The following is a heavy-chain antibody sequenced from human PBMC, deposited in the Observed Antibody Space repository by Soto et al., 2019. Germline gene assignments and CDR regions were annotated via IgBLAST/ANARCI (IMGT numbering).Heavy chain of an antibody. CDR2: IYYRGNT. CDR3: AREGGGYCSGGSCQVDY. CDR1: GGSISSSSYY. D-gene: IGHD2-15*01. Sequence: SETLSLTCTVSGGSISSSSYYWGWIRQPPGKGLEWIGSIYYRGNTYYKPSLKSRVTISVDTSKNHFSLKLISVTAADTSVYYCAREGGGYCSGGSCQVDYWGQGTLVTVS. J-gene: IGHJ4*02. V-gene: IGHV4-39*02.